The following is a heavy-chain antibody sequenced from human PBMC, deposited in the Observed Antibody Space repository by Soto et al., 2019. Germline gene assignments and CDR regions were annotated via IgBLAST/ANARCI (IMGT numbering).Heavy chain of an antibody. D-gene: IGHD6-19*01. V-gene: IGHV4-59*01. CDR2: IYYSGNT. J-gene: IGHJ3*02. Sequence: QVQLQESGPGLVKPSETLSLTCTVSGGSISTYYWSWIRQPPGKGLEWIGYIYYSGNTNYNPSLTSRVTISVDTSKNQFSLKLSSVTAADTAVYYCARRRAVAGTTRAFDIWGQGTMVTVSS. CDR1: GGSISTYY. CDR3: ARRRAVAGTTRAFDI.